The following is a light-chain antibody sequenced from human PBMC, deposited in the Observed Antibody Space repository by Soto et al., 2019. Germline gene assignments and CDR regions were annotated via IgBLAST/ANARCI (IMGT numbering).Light chain of an antibody. V-gene: IGLV2-14*03. CDR3: SSYTSSLTLV. CDR2: DVS. J-gene: IGLJ1*01. Sequence: QSVLTQPASVSGSPGQSIAISCTGTSSDVGGYNSVSWYQHHPGKAPKLMIYDVSYRPSGVSDRFSGSKSGNTASLTISGLQAEDEADYYCSSYTSSLTLVFGTGTKLTVL. CDR1: SSDVGGYNS.